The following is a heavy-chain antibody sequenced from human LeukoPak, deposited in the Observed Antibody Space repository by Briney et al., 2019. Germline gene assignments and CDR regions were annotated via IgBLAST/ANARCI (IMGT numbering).Heavy chain of an antibody. J-gene: IGHJ4*02. Sequence: SETLSLTCTASGGSISGYYWSWIRQPPGKALEWIGDIYFSGSTNYNPSLKSRVTISVDTSKNQFSLKLISVTAADTAVYYCARYGFYHFDYWGQGTLVSVSS. CDR3: ARYGFYHFDY. V-gene: IGHV4-59*01. CDR1: GGSISGYY. D-gene: IGHD3-3*01. CDR2: IYFSGST.